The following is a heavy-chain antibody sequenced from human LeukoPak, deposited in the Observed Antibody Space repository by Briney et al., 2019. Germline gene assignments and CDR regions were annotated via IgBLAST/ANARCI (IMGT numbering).Heavy chain of an antibody. J-gene: IGHJ4*02. CDR2: IYYSGGT. D-gene: IGHD1-7*01. V-gene: IGHV4-39*01. CDR3: GTGTTDS. Sequence: SETLPLTCTVSGGSISSSTYYWGWIRQPPGKGLEWIGTIYYSGGTYYNPSLKTRVTISVDTSKNQFSLKLSSVTAADTAAYYCGTGTTDSWGQGTLVTVSS. CDR1: GGSISSSTYY.